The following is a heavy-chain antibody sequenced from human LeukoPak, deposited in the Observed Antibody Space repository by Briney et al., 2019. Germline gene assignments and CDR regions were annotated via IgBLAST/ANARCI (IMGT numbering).Heavy chain of an antibody. V-gene: IGHV4-39*01. Sequence: PSETLSLTCNVSGGSVSSSFYPWGWMRQPPGKGLEWIGSMYYSGSAHYNLSLKSRVTMSVDTSKNQFSLKLSSVTAADTAIYFCASATTYSMDDWGQGTLVTVSS. CDR3: ASATTYSMDD. J-gene: IGHJ4*01. CDR1: GGSVSSSFYP. D-gene: IGHD5-12*01. CDR2: MYYSGSA.